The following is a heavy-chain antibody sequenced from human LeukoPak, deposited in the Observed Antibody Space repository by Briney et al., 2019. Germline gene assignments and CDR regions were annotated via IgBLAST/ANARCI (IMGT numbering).Heavy chain of an antibody. D-gene: IGHD3-10*01. J-gene: IGHJ4*02. CDR3: VLDYITLDYFLY. V-gene: IGHV3-74*01. CDR2: INSDGSST. CDR1: GFTFSRNR. Sequence: GGSLSLPCAASGFTFSRNRMHWLRQAPGKGLVWFSRINSDGSSTSYADSVKGRFTISRDNAKNTLYLQMNRMRAEDTALYFSVLDYITLDYFLYSGPRALFTVSS.